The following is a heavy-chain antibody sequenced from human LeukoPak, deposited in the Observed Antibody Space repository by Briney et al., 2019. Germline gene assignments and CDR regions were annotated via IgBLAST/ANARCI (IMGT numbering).Heavy chain of an antibody. Sequence: GESLQISCKGSGYSFTNYWIGWVRQMPGKGLEWMGIICPGDSDTRYSPSFQDQVTISADKSISTAYLQWSSLKASDTAMYYCARQRFTMRAYAGNWFDPWGQGTLVTVSS. J-gene: IGHJ5*02. CDR1: GYSFTNYW. CDR2: ICPGDSDT. D-gene: IGHD3-10*01. CDR3: ARQRFTMRAYAGNWFDP. V-gene: IGHV5-51*01.